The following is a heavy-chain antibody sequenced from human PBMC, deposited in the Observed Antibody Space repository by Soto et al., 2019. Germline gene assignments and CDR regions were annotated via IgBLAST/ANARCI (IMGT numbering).Heavy chain of an antibody. V-gene: IGHV3-48*04. J-gene: IGHJ4*02. CDR3: ARDQNYHEFWGSPDY. CDR2: ISSSSSTI. D-gene: IGHD7-27*01. Sequence: GGSLRLSCAASGFTFSSYSMNWVRQAPGKGLEWVSYISSSSSTIYYEDSVKGRFTISRDNAKNSLYLQMNSLRAEDTAVYYWARDQNYHEFWGSPDYWGQGTLVTVSS. CDR1: GFTFSSYS.